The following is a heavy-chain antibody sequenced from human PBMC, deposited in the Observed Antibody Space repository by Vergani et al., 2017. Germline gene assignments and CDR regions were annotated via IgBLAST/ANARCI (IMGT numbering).Heavy chain of an antibody. D-gene: IGHD6-19*01. CDR2: IDPSDSYT. V-gene: IGHV5-10-1*01. Sequence: EVQLVQSGAEVKKPGESLRISCKGSGYSFTSYWISWVRQMPGKGLEWMVRIDPSDSYTNYSPSFQGHVTISADKSISTAYLQWSSLKASDTAMYYCARRAGPDGYYYYGMDVWGQGTTVTVSS. J-gene: IGHJ6*02. CDR1: GYSFTSYW. CDR3: ARRAGPDGYYYYGMDV.